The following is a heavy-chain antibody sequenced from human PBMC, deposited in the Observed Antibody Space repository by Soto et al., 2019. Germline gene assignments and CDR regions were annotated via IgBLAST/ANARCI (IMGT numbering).Heavy chain of an antibody. V-gene: IGHV4-59*01. J-gene: IGHJ4*02. D-gene: IGHD7-27*01. CDR2: IYYNGTT. CDR1: GCSISNYY. Sequence: QVQLQESGPGLVKPSETLSLTCSVSGCSISNYYWSCIRQPPGKGLEWSGSIYYNGTTNYNPALKSRVSMTVDPSRNQISLTLPTVTATDTAVYYCTRANWYCEYWGQGTLVTVSS. CDR3: TRANWYCEY.